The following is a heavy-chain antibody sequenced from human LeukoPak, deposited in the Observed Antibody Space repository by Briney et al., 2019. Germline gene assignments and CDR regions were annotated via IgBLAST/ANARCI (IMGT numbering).Heavy chain of an antibody. V-gene: IGHV3-15*01. CDR3: TTVYDSSGYRFDP. J-gene: IGHJ5*02. D-gene: IGHD3-22*01. Sequence: GSLRLSCAASGFTVSGNYMSWVRQAPGKGLEWVGRIKSETDGGTTDYAAPVKGRFTISRDDSENTLFLQMNSLKTEDTAVYYCTTVYDSSGYRFDPWGQGTLVTVSS. CDR2: IKSETDGGTT. CDR1: GFTVSGNY.